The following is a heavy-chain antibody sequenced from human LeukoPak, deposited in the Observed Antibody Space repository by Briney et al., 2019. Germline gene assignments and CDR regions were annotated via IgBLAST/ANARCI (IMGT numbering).Heavy chain of an antibody. CDR2: SHSSGST. CDR1: GGSISSSSYY. Sequence: PSETLSLTCNVSGGSISSSSYYWGWIRQPPGKGLEWIGSSHSSGSTYYNLSLKSRITISVDTSKNHFSLKVNSVTAADTAIYYCARPRASRTYPNDAFDIWGQGTMVTVSS. D-gene: IGHD2-2*01. J-gene: IGHJ3*02. CDR3: ARPRASRTYPNDAFDI. V-gene: IGHV4-39*02.